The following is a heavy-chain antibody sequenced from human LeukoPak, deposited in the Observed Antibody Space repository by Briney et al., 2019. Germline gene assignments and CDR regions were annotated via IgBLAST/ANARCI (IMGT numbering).Heavy chain of an antibody. CDR3: ARDPPGIASSGTYR. CDR2: IYSGGST. V-gene: IGHV3-66*01. J-gene: IGHJ5*02. CDR1: GFTVSNNY. D-gene: IGHD6-13*01. Sequence: GGSLRLSCAASGFTVSNNYMSWVRQAPGKGLEWVSLIYSGGSTHYAGSVKGRFTISRDSSKNTLYLQMNSLRAEDTAVYYCARDPPGIASSGTYRWGQGTLVTVSS.